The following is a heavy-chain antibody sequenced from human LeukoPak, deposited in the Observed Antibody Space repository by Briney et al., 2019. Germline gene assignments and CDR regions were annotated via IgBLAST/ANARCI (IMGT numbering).Heavy chain of an antibody. CDR3: ARGRGATNANGNPSFDY. D-gene: IGHD1-26*01. V-gene: IGHV1-46*01. CDR1: GYTFTSYY. J-gene: IGHJ4*02. Sequence: GASVKVSCKASGYTFTSYYMHWVRQAPGQGLEWMGIINPSGGSTSYAQKFQGRVTMTRDTSTSTVYMELSSLRSEDTAVYYCARGRGATNANGNPSFDYWGQGTLVTVSS. CDR2: INPSGGST.